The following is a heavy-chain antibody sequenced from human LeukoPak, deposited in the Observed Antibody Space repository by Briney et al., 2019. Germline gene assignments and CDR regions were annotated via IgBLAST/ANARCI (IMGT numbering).Heavy chain of an antibody. D-gene: IGHD6-13*01. J-gene: IGHJ4*02. CDR3: AKDLSSSWYYFDY. V-gene: IGHV3-30*02. CDR2: IRYDGSNK. CDR1: GFIFNSYG. Sequence: GGSLRLSCAASGFIFNSYGMHWVRQAPGKGLEWVAFIRYDGSNKYYADSVKGRFTISRDNSKNTLYLQMNSLRAEDTAVYYCAKDLSSSWYYFDYWGQGTLVTVSS.